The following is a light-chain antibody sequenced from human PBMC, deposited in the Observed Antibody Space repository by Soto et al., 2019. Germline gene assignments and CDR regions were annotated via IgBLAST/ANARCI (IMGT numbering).Light chain of an antibody. CDR3: QQYCSSPLP. J-gene: IGKJ1*01. Sequence: IVLTQSPGTLSLSPGDRATLSCRASQSVKSNYVAWYQQRPGQAPSLLIYGASTRATGITQRFSGSGSGTDFTLTISRLEPEDFAVFYCQQYCSSPLPFGQGTKVEIK. CDR1: QSVKSNY. CDR2: GAS. V-gene: IGKV3-20*01.